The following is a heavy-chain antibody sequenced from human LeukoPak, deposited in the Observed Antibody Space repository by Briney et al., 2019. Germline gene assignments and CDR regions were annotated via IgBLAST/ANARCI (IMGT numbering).Heavy chain of an antibody. D-gene: IGHD1-14*01. CDR1: GFTFSSYG. V-gene: IGHV3-23*01. Sequence: GGSLRLSCAASGFTFSSYGMSWVRQAPGKGLEWVSAISGSGGSTYYADSVKGRFTISRDNSKNTLYLQMNSLRAEDTAVYYCARVPYYRERNAFDIWGQGTMVTVSS. J-gene: IGHJ3*02. CDR3: ARVPYYRERNAFDI. CDR2: ISGSGGST.